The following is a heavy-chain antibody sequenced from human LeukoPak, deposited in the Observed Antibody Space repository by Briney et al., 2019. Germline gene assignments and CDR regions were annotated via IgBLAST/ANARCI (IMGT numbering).Heavy chain of an antibody. V-gene: IGHV3-30*03. Sequence: PGGSLRLSCAASGFTFSSYGMHWVRQAPGKGLEWVAVISYDGSNKYYADSVKGRFTISRDNSKNTLYLQMNSLRAEDTAVYYCARDSHYDYGDYIFDYWGQGTLVTVSS. D-gene: IGHD4-17*01. CDR1: GFTFSSYG. J-gene: IGHJ4*02. CDR2: ISYDGSNK. CDR3: ARDSHYDYGDYIFDY.